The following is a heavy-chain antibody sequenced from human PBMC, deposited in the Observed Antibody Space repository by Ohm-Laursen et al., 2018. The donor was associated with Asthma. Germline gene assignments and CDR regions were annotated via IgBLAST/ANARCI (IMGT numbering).Heavy chain of an antibody. V-gene: IGHV3-20*04. D-gene: IGHD3-22*01. CDR1: GFIFDDYA. J-gene: IGHJ4*02. CDR3: ARSSGYHWGFDY. CDR2: ISSSGGST. Sequence: SLRLSCAASGFIFDDYAMHWVRQVPGKGLEWVSGISSSGGSTHYADNVKGRFTISRDNAKNSLYLQMNSLRAEDTAVYYCARSSGYHWGFDYWGQGTLVTVSS.